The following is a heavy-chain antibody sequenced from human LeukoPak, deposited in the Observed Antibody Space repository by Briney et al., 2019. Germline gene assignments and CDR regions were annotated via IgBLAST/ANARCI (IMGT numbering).Heavy chain of an antibody. CDR3: ARFAVAGTQYYYYYYMDV. D-gene: IGHD6-19*01. J-gene: IGHJ6*03. V-gene: IGHV4-34*01. Sequence: SETPSLTCAVYGGSFSGYYWSWIRQPPGKGLEWIGEINHSGSTNYNPSLKSRVTISVDTSKNQFSLKLSSVTAADTAVYYCARFAVAGTQYYYYYYMDVWGKGTTVTVSS. CDR1: GGSFSGYY. CDR2: INHSGST.